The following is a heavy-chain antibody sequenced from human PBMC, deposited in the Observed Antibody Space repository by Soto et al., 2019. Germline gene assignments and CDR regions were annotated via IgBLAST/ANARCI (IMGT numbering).Heavy chain of an antibody. CDR1: GFTFSSYW. CDR2: IKQDGSEK. D-gene: IGHD4-17*01. V-gene: IGHV3-7*03. Sequence: EVQLVESGGGLVQPGGSLRLSCAASGFTFSSYWMSWVRQAPGKGLEWVANIKQDGSEKYYVDSVKGRFTISRDTAKNSLYLQMNSLRAEDTVVYYCARVHYGDYVFWFDPWGQGPLVTVSS. J-gene: IGHJ5*02. CDR3: ARVHYGDYVFWFDP.